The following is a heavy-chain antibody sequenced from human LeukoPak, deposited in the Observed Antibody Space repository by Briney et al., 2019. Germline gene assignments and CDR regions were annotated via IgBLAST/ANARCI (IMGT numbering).Heavy chain of an antibody. CDR1: GYTVTSYD. J-gene: IGHJ2*01. CDR2: MTPNSGDT. D-gene: IGHD4-23*01. V-gene: IGHV1-8*01. Sequence: ASVKVSCKASGYTVTSYDINWVRQATGQGLEWMGWMTPNSGDTGYAQKFQGRVTMTRNTSISTAYMELSSLRSEDTAVYYCARVPVVTPRASRIKRYFDLWGRGTLVTVSS. CDR3: ARVPVVTPRASRIKRYFDL.